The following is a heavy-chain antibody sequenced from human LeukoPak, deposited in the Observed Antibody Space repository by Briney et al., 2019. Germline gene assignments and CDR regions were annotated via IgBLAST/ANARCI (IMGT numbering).Heavy chain of an antibody. D-gene: IGHD3-10*01. CDR3: AREVTMVRGVIDY. CDR2: ISFDGSDA. J-gene: IGHJ4*02. V-gene: IGHV3-74*01. CDR1: GFTFSGFW. Sequence: GGSLRLSCAASGFTFSGFWMHWVRQAPGKGLVWVSCISFDGSDATYADSVKGRFTISRDNAKNSLYLQMNSLRAEDTAVYYCAREVTMVRGVIDYWGQGTLVTVSS.